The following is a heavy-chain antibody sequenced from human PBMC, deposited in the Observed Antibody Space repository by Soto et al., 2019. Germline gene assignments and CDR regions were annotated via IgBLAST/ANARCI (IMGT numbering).Heavy chain of an antibody. Sequence: XESLKISCRASGYRVTSYWIAWVRQMPGKGLEWVGIIYPDDSDIKYSPSFQGQVTISADRSNSIAYLQWRSLRASDTAMYFCVRHFDSSGYYPDYWGQGTQVTVSS. CDR2: IYPDDSDI. V-gene: IGHV5-51*01. CDR1: GYRVTSYW. D-gene: IGHD3-22*01. J-gene: IGHJ4*02. CDR3: VRHFDSSGYYPDY.